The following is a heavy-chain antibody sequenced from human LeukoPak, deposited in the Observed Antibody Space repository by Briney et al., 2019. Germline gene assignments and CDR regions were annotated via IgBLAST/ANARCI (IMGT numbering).Heavy chain of an antibody. CDR2: IRSSSSTM. J-gene: IGHJ4*02. Sequence: TGGSLRLSCAASGFTFSSYSMNWVRQAPGKGLEWVSYIRSSSSTMYYADSVKGRFTISRDNAKNSLFLQMNSLRAEDTAVYYCAVGYCSGGSCRRGLDYWGQGTLVTVSS. CDR3: AVGYCSGGSCRRGLDY. CDR1: GFTFSSYS. D-gene: IGHD2-15*01. V-gene: IGHV3-48*01.